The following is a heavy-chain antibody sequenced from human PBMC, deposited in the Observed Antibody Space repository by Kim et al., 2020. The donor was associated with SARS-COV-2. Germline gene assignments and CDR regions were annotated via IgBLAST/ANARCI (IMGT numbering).Heavy chain of an antibody. V-gene: IGHV3-9*01. J-gene: IGHJ4*02. D-gene: IGHD4-17*01. CDR2: ISWNSGSI. CDR3: AKDIFEWTVTTNIDY. CDR1: GFTFDDYA. Sequence: GGSLRLSCAASGFTFDDYAMHWVRQAPGKGLEWVSGISWNSGSIGYADSVKGRFTISRDNAKNSLYLQMNSLRAEDTALYYCAKDIFEWTVTTNIDYWGQGTLVTVSS.